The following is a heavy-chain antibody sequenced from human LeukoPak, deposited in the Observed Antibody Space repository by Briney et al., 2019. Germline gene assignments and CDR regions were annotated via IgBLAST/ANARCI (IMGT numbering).Heavy chain of an antibody. CDR3: AKSYGGNSYYYSYCVDV. CDR2: ISGSGGNT. D-gene: IGHD4-23*01. J-gene: IGHJ6*03. V-gene: IGHV3-23*01. Sequence: GGSLRLSCAASGFTFSSYAMSWVRQAPGKGLEWVSAISGSGGNTYYADSVKGRFTISRDNSKSTLYLQMNSLRADDTAAYYCAKSYGGNSYYYSYCVDVWGRGTTVTVSS. CDR1: GFTFSSYA.